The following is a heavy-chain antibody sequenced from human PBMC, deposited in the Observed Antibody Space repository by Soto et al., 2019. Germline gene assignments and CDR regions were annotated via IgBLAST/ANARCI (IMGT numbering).Heavy chain of an antibody. Sequence: GASVKVSCKASGGTFSSYAISWVRQAPGQGLEWMGGIIPVFGTANYAQKLQGRVTITADESTSTAYMELRSLRSDDTAVYYCARDAPPEDYWGQGTLVTVSS. CDR2: IIPVFGTA. V-gene: IGHV1-69*13. J-gene: IGHJ4*02. CDR1: GGTFSSYA. CDR3: ARDAPPEDY.